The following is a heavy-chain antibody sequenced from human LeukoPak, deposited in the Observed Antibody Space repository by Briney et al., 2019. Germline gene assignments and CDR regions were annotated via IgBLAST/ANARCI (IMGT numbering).Heavy chain of an antibody. J-gene: IGHJ4*02. CDR2: ISYDGSNK. CDR3: ARDGQITSFDY. V-gene: IGHV3-30-3*01. CDR1: GFTFSSYA. D-gene: IGHD5-24*01. Sequence: PGRSLSLSCAASGFTFSSYAMHWVRQAPGKGLEWVAVISYDGSNKYYADSVKGRFTISRDNSKNTLYLQMNSLRAEDTAVYYCARDGQITSFDYWGQGTLVTVSS.